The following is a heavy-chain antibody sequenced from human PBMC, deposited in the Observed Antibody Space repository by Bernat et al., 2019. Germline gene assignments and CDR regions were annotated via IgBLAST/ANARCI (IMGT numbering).Heavy chain of an antibody. J-gene: IGHJ3*02. CDR1: GYTFTSYY. CDR3: ARDRSYDSSGRPLRAFDI. V-gene: IGHV1-46*01. D-gene: IGHD3-22*01. Sequence: QVQLVQSGAEVKKPGASVKVSCKASGYTFTSYYMHWVRQAPGQGLEWMGIINPSGGSAIYAQKFQGRVTMTRDTSTSTVYMELSSLRSEDTAVYYCARDRSYDSSGRPLRAFDIWGQGTMVTVSS. CDR2: INPSGGSA.